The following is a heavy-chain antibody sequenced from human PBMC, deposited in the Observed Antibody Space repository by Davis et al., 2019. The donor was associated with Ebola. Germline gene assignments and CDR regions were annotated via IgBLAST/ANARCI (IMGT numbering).Heavy chain of an antibody. J-gene: IGHJ4*02. CDR1: GFTFSNFG. CDR2: ISYDGGRK. D-gene: IGHD1-1*01. Sequence: PGGSLRLSCAASGFTFSNFGMHWVRQAPGKGLEWVAVISYDGGRKSYADSVKGRFTISRDNAKNSLYLQLNSLRAEDTAVYYCARGIGHNANYWGQGTLVTVSS. CDR3: ARGIGHNANY. V-gene: IGHV3-30*03.